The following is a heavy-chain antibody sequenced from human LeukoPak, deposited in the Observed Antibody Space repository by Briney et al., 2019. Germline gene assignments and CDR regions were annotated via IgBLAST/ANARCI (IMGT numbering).Heavy chain of an antibody. CDR1: GFTFSGFW. CDR2: ISFDGSDA. V-gene: IGHV3-74*01. CDR3: ARDSYNNVDY. J-gene: IGHJ4*02. Sequence: PGGSLRLSCAASGFTFSGFWMHWVRQAPGKGLVWVSCISFDGSDATYADSVKGRFTVSRDNAKNTVYLQMNSLRAEDTAVYYCARDSYNNVDYWGQGTLVTVSS. D-gene: IGHD5-24*01.